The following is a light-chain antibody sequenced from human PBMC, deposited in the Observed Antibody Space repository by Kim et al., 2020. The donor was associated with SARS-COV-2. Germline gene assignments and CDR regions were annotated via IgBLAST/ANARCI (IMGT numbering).Light chain of an antibody. CDR3: YSTDSIGNTHYV. V-gene: IGLV3-10*01. CDR2: EDS. CDR1: ALPKKY. Sequence: SYELTQPPSVSVSPGQTANITCSGHALPKKYAYWYQQKSGQAPVLVIYEDSKRPSGIPERFSGSSSGTMATLTISGAQVEDEADYYCYSTDSIGNTHYVFGTRTKVTVL. J-gene: IGLJ1*01.